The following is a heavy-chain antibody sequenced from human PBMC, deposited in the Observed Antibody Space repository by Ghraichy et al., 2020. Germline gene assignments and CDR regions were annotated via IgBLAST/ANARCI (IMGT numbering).Heavy chain of an antibody. CDR2: INSDGSST. CDR3: ARGARYSGSFDY. D-gene: IGHD5-12*01. CDR1: GFTFSSYW. V-gene: IGHV3-74*01. Sequence: GESLNISCAASGFTFSSYWMHWVRQAPGKGLVWVSRINSDGSSTSYADSVKGRFTISRDNAKNTLYLQMNSLRAEDTAVYYCARGARYSGSFDYWGQGTLVTVSS. J-gene: IGHJ4*02.